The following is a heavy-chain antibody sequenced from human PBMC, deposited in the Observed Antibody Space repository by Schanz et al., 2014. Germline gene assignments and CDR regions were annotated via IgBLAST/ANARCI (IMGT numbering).Heavy chain of an antibody. J-gene: IGHJ4*02. D-gene: IGHD3-22*01. CDR3: ARSNDYDNSDYYNSFDY. V-gene: IGHV1-69*02. CDR1: GGTFNSYT. CDR2: LIPILGIA. Sequence: QVQLVQSGAEVKKPGSSMTVSCKASGGTFNSYTINWVRQAPGQGLEWMGRLIPILGIANYAQKFQGRVTITADRSTSTAYMELSSRRPEDTAVYYCARSNDYDNSDYYNSFDYWGQGTLVTVSS.